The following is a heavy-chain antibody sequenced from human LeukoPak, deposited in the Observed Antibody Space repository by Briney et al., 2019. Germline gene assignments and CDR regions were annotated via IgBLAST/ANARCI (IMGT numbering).Heavy chain of an antibody. V-gene: IGHV4-39*01. CDR3: ARLRVQQLASSYYMDV. CDR1: GDSVTTTNFY. CDR2: LYYGVNT. Sequence: SETLSLTCIVSGDSVTTTNFYWGWIRQAPGKGLEWIGKLYYGVNTYYKPSLKSRVTISVDTSLNQFSLILTSVTAADTGMYYCARLRVQQLASSYYMDVWGKGTTVIVSS. D-gene: IGHD6-13*01. J-gene: IGHJ6*03.